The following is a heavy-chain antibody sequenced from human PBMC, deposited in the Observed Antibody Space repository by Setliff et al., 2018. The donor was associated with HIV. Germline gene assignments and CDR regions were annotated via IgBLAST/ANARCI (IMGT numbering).Heavy chain of an antibody. D-gene: IGHD2-21*02. CDR2: LNYVGVT. Sequence: PSETLSLTCAVHGGSFSGSYWSWIRQPPGKGLEWIGELNYVGVTNHNPSLKSRVTISVEASKRQWSLKLNSVTAADTAVYYCATTECRGADCPQMYDYWGQGILVPSPQ. J-gene: IGHJ4*02. CDR3: ATTECRGADCPQMYDY. V-gene: IGHV4-34*01. CDR1: GGSFSGSY.